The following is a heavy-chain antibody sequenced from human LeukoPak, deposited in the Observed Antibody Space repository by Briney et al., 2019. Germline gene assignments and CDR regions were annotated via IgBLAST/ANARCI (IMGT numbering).Heavy chain of an antibody. CDR3: ARVGGGISGSEGAFDI. CDR2: IFYNGST. D-gene: IGHD1-26*01. Sequence: PSETLSLTCTVSGGSISSYFWSWIRQPPGKGLEWIGYIFYNGSTNYNPSLKSRVTISVDTSKNQFSLKLSSVTAADTAVYYCARVGGGISGSEGAFDIWGQGTMVTVSS. V-gene: IGHV4-59*01. J-gene: IGHJ3*02. CDR1: GGSISSYF.